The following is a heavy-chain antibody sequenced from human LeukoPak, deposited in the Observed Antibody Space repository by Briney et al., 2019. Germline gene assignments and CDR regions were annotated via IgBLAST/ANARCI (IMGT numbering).Heavy chain of an antibody. V-gene: IGHV3-49*04. Sequence: PGGSLRLSCRTSGFTFGDYSMSWVRQAPGKGLEWVGFIRSKAFGGAIEYAASVKGRFIISRDDSNGIVYLQMNSLKSEDTAMYYCTGNGISLAASWFEDFFDYWGQGTLVTVSS. CDR2: IRSKAFGGAI. D-gene: IGHD6-13*01. CDR3: TGNGISLAASWFEDFFDY. J-gene: IGHJ4*02. CDR1: GFTFGDYS.